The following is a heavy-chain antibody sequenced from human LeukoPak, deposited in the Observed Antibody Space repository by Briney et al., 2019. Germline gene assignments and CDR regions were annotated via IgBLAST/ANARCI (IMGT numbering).Heavy chain of an antibody. J-gene: IGHJ5*02. Sequence: PSETLSLTCTVSGGSISSSSYYWGWIRQPPGKGLEWIGSIYYSGSTYYNPSLKSRVTISVDTSKNQFSLKLSSVTAADTAVYYCARDVGLNWFDPWGQGTLVTVSS. CDR1: GGSISSSSYY. CDR3: ARDVGLNWFDP. V-gene: IGHV4-39*07. CDR2: IYYSGST.